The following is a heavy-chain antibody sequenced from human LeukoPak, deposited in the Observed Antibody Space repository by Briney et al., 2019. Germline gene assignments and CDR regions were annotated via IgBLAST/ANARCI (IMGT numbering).Heavy chain of an antibody. Sequence: GGTLRLSCAASGFTFSSYGMSWVRQAPGKGLEWVSAISGSGGSTYYVDSVKGRFTVSRDNSKNTLYLQMNSLRAEDTAVYYCAREGGYYDSSGYYYVGDFQHWGQGTLVTVSS. CDR3: AREGGYYDSSGYYYVGDFQH. V-gene: IGHV3-23*01. D-gene: IGHD3-22*01. CDR2: ISGSGGST. J-gene: IGHJ1*01. CDR1: GFTFSSYG.